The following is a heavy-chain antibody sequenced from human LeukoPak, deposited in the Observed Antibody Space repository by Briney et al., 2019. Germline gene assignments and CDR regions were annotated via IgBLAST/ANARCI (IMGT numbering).Heavy chain of an antibody. D-gene: IGHD3-3*01. Sequence: SETLSLTCTVYGGSFSGYYWSWIRQPPGKGLEWIGEINHSGSTNYNPSLKSRVTISVDTSKNQFSLKLSSVTAADTAVYYCASSGRARITIFGVVIRGTQFDYWGQGTLVTVSS. J-gene: IGHJ4*02. CDR3: ASSGRARITIFGVVIRGTQFDY. V-gene: IGHV4-34*01. CDR2: INHSGST. CDR1: GGSFSGYY.